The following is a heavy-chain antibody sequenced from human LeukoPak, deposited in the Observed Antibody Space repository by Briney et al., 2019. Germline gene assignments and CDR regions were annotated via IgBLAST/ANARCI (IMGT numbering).Heavy chain of an antibody. V-gene: IGHV4-34*01. CDR3: ARSLDTAMVAAFDI. CDR1: GGSFSGYY. D-gene: IGHD5-18*01. J-gene: IGHJ3*02. CDR2: VNHSGST. Sequence: SETLSLTCAVYGGSFSGYYWSWIRQPPGKGLEWIGEVNHSGSTNYNPSLKSRVTISVDTSKNQFSLKLSSVTAADTAVYYCARSLDTAMVAAFDIWGQGTMVTVSS.